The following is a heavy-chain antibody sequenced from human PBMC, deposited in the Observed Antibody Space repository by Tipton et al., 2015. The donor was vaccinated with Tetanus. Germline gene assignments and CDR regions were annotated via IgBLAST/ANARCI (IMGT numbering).Heavy chain of an antibody. CDR3: ARDRYYDILTGYYGVGVDRLYGMDV. CDR2: IYYSGST. V-gene: IGHV4-31*02. D-gene: IGHD3-9*01. CDR1: GGSISSGGYY. Sequence: LRLSCTVSGGSISSGGYYWSWIRQHPGKGLEWIGYIYYSGSTYYNPSLKSRVTISVGTSKNQFSLKLSSVTAADTAVYYCARDRYYDILTGYYGVGVDRLYGMDVWGQGTTVTVSS. J-gene: IGHJ6*02.